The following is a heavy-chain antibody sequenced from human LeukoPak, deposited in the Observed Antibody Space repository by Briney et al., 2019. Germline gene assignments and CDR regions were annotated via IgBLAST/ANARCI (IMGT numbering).Heavy chain of an antibody. V-gene: IGHV5-51*01. CDR1: GYSFTSYW. J-gene: IGHJ6*03. CDR3: ARHYYGSGFYYYMDV. CDR2: IYPGDSDT. D-gene: IGHD3-10*01. Sequence: PGESLKISCKGSGYSFTSYWIGWVRQLPGKGLEWMAIIYPGDSDTRYSPSFQGQVTISADKSISTAYLQWSSLKASDTAMYYCARHYYGSGFYYYMDVWGKGTTVTISS.